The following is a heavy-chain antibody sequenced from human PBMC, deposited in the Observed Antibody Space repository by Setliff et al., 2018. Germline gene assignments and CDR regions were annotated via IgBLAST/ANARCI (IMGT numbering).Heavy chain of an antibody. CDR2: INARDGTT. D-gene: IGHD6-13*01. Sequence: ASVKVSCKASGYTFTSYYIHWVRQAPGQGPEWMGIINARDGTTTYAQKFQGRVTMTRDTSTNTVYMQLSSLKSDDTAVYYCARKYSSSWYWTWIYYFDYWGQGTLVTVSS. CDR1: GYTFTSYY. J-gene: IGHJ4*02. V-gene: IGHV1-46*01. CDR3: ARKYSSSWYWTWIYYFDY.